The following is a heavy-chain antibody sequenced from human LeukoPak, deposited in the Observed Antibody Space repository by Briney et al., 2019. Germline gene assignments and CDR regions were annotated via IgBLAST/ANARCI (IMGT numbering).Heavy chain of an antibody. CDR2: IYYSGST. CDR3: ARVGSGSSHDY. CDR1: GGSISSYH. J-gene: IGHJ4*02. V-gene: IGHV4-59*01. D-gene: IGHD3-10*01. Sequence: SETLSLTCTVSGGSISSYHWTWIRQPPGKGLEWIGYIYYSGSTNYNPSLKSRVTISVDTSKNKFSLKLSSVTAADTAVYYCARVGSGSSHDYWGQGTLVTVSS.